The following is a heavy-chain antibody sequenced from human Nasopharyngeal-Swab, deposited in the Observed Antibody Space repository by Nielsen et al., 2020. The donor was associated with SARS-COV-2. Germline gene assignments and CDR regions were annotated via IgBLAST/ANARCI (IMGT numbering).Heavy chain of an antibody. Sequence: GGSLRLSCKGSGYSFTGYWIGWVRQMPGKGLEWMGIIYPGDSDTRYSPSFQGQVTISADKSISTAYLQWSSLKASDTAMYYCARLTTVTPDYFDYWGQGTLVTVSS. CDR3: ARLTTVTPDYFDY. V-gene: IGHV5-51*01. D-gene: IGHD4-17*01. CDR2: IYPGDSDT. J-gene: IGHJ4*02. CDR1: GYSFTGYW.